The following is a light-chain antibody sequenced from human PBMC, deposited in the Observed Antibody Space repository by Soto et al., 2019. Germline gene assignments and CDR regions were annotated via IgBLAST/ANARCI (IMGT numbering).Light chain of an antibody. CDR3: QQYEAVVT. CDR1: QSLTNNY. J-gene: IGKJ1*01. CDR2: GAS. Sequence: EIVLTQSPGTLSLSPGERATLSCRASQSLTNNYFAWYQQKPGRAPRLLIDGASTRATGIPDRFSGSGSGTDFTLTISRLEPEEVAVYYCQQYEAVVTFGQGTKVEI. V-gene: IGKV3-20*01.